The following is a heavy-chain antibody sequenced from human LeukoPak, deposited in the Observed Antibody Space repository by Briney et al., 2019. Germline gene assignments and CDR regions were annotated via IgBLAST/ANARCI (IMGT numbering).Heavy chain of an antibody. CDR1: GFTFSSYS. Sequence: GGSLRLSCAASGFTFSSYSMNWVRQAPGKGLEWVSYISSSSSTIYYADSVKGRFTISRDNAKNSLYLQMNSLRAEDTAVYYCARVSATLWFGELFPWGQGTLVTVSS. CDR3: ARVSATLWFGELFP. J-gene: IGHJ5*02. V-gene: IGHV3-48*04. CDR2: ISSSSSTI. D-gene: IGHD3-10*01.